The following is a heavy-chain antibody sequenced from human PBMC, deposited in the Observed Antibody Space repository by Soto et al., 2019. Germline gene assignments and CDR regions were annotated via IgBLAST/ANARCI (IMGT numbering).Heavy chain of an antibody. CDR2: VSGSGAAT. V-gene: IGHV3-23*01. CDR3: AIRGSGTSYY. D-gene: IGHD1-26*01. J-gene: IGHJ4*02. Sequence: EVQLLESGGGLVQPGGSLRLSCTASEFTFRSYAMSWVRQAPGKGLEGASAVSGSGAATYYTDSVKGRFTISRDDSRNTLFLHMTNLSAEDTAVYYGAIRGSGTSYYWGQGTLVTVSS. CDR1: EFTFRSYA.